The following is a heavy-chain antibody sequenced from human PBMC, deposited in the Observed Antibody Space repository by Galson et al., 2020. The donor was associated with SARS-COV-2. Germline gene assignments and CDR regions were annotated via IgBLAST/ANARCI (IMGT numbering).Heavy chain of an antibody. V-gene: IGHV4-30-2*01. CDR2: ISHSGGT. Sequence: SETLSLTCAVSGTSISGGSYSWNWIRQPPGKGLEWIGYISHSGGTYYNPSLKSRVTISGDRSKNQFSLRLSSVTAADAPVYFCARLHYGEYAPEAFDIWGPGTRVTVAS. CDR1: GTSISGGSYS. D-gene: IGHD4-17*01. CDR3: ARLHYGEYAPEAFDI. J-gene: IGHJ3*02.